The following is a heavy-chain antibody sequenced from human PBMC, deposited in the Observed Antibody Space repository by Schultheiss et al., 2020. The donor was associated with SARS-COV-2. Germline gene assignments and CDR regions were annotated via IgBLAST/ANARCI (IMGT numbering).Heavy chain of an antibody. CDR3: ANGDEGAHYYYYGMDV. Sequence: GGSLRLSCAASGFTFSNAWMNWVRQAPGKGLEWVSAISGSGGSTYYADSVKGRFTISRDNSKNTLYLQMNSLRAEDTAVYYCANGDEGAHYYYYGMDVWGQGTTVTVSS. D-gene: IGHD1-26*01. J-gene: IGHJ6*02. CDR1: GFTFSNAW. CDR2: ISGSGGST. V-gene: IGHV3-23*01.